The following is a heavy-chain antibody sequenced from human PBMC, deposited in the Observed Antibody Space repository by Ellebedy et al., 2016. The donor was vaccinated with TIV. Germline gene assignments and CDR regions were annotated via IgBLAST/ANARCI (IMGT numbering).Heavy chain of an antibody. CDR3: ARRGPDIVATIPYSWFDP. D-gene: IGHD5-12*01. V-gene: IGHV3-11*06. CDR2: ISSSSSYT. J-gene: IGHJ5*02. Sequence: PGGSLRLSCAASGFTFSDYYTSWIRQAPGKGLEWVSYISSSSSYTNYADSVKGRFTISRDNAKNSLYLQMNSLRAEDTAVYYCARRGPDIVATIPYSWFDPWGQGTLVTVSS. CDR1: GFTFSDYY.